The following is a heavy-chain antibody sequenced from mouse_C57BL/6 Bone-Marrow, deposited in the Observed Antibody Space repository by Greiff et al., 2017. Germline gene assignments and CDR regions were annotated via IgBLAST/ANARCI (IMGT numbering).Heavy chain of an antibody. CDR2: IDPSDSYT. CDR3: ASGWDGGAMDY. D-gene: IGHD4-1*01. V-gene: IGHV1-69*01. J-gene: IGHJ4*01. CDR1: GYTFTSYW. Sequence: VQLQQPGAELVMPGASVKLSCKASGYTFTSYWMHWVKQRPGQGLEWIGEIDPSDSYTNYNQKFKGKSTLTVDKSSSTAYMQLSSLTSENSAVXYCASGWDGGAMDYWGQGTSVTVSS.